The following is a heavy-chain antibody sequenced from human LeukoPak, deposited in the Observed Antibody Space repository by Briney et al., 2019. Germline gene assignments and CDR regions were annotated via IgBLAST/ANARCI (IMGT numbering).Heavy chain of an antibody. CDR2: ISGSASST. D-gene: IGHD3-16*02. CDR1: GFTFSNYA. CDR3: ASYSSYVWGSYRGMDV. Sequence: GGSLRLSCAASGFTFSNYAMSWVRQAPGKGLEWVSAISGSASSTYYADSVKGRFTISRDNSKNTLYLQMNSLRAEDTAVYYCASYSSYVWGSYRGMDVWGKGTTVTISS. V-gene: IGHV3-23*01. J-gene: IGHJ6*03.